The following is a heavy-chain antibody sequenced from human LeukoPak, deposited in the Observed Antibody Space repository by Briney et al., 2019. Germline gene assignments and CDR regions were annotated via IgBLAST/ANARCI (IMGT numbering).Heavy chain of an antibody. CDR2: IIPIFGTA. CDR3: ARDGGYYSAEYYYYYMDV. D-gene: IGHD3-3*01. V-gene: IGHV1-69*05. CDR1: GGTFSSYA. J-gene: IGHJ6*03. Sequence: SVKVSCKASGGTFSSYAISWVRQAPGQGLEWMGGIIPIFGTANYAQTFQGRVTITTDESTSTAYMELSSLRSEDTAVYYCARDGGYYSAEYYYYYMDVWGKGTTVTDSS.